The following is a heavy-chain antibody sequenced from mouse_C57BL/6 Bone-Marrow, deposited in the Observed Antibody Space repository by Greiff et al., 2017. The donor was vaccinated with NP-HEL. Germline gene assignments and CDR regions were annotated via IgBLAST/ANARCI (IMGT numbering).Heavy chain of an antibody. D-gene: IGHD4-1*01. V-gene: IGHV1-19*01. CDR3: ARSGTLFDY. CDR1: GYTFTDYY. CDR2: INPSNGGT. Sequence: VQLKESGPVLVKPGASVKMSCKASGYTFTDYYMNWVKQSHGKSLEWIGVINPSNGGTSYNQKFKGKATLTVDKSSSPAYMELNSLTSEDSAVYYCARSGTLFDYWGQGTTLAVSS. J-gene: IGHJ2*01.